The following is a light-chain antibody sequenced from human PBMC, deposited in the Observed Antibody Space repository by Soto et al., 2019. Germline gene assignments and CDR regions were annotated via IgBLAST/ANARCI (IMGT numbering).Light chain of an antibody. J-gene: IGLJ3*02. Sequence: NFMLTKPHSVSESPGKTVTISCTRSSGSIASNYVQWYQQRPGSSPTTVIYEDSQRPSGVPDRFSGSIDSSSNSASLTISGLKTEDEDDYYCQSYDSSNQVFGGGTKLTVL. CDR3: QSYDSSNQV. CDR2: EDS. V-gene: IGLV6-57*01. CDR1: SGSIASNY.